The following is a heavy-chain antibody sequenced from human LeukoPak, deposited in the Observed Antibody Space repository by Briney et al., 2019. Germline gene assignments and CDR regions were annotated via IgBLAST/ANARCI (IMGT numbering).Heavy chain of an antibody. CDR3: AKDMFPEVVSPTDY. J-gene: IGHJ4*02. CDR1: GFTFDDYA. V-gene: IGHV3-9*03. Sequence: PGRSLRLSCAASGFTFDDYAMHWVRQAPGKGLEWVSGISWNSGSIGYADSVKGRFTISRDNAKNSLYLQMNSLRAEDMALYYCAKDMFPEVVSPTDYWGQGTLVTVSS. D-gene: IGHD4-23*01. CDR2: ISWNSGSI.